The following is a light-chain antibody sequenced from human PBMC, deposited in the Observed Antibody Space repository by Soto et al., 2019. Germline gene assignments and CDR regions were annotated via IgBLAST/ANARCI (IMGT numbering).Light chain of an antibody. V-gene: IGLV2-23*01. CDR3: CSTAGRRTYV. CDR2: EAS. Sequence: QSVLTQPASVSGSPGQSITISCTGTSSDVGSHKLVSWYQQYPGKAPKLIIFEASKRPSGVSNRFSGSKSGSTASLTISGLKAEDEADYYCCSTAGRRTYVFGTGTKVTVL. CDR1: SSDVGSHKL. J-gene: IGLJ1*01.